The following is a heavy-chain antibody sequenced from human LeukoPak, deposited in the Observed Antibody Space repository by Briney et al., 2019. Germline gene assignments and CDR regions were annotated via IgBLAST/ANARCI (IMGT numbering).Heavy chain of an antibody. Sequence: SETLSLTCTVSGGSISSYYWSWIRQPPGKGLEWIGYTYYSGSTNYNPSLKSRVTISVDTSKNQFSLKLSSVTAADTAVYYCARVGISGSFLFDYWGQGTLVTVSS. D-gene: IGHD1-26*01. CDR3: ARVGISGSFLFDY. CDR1: GGSISSYY. CDR2: TYYSGST. V-gene: IGHV4-59*01. J-gene: IGHJ4*02.